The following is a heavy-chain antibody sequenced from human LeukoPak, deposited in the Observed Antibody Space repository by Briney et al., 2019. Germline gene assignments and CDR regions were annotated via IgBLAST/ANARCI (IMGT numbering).Heavy chain of an antibody. CDR1: GYTFTSYG. CDR2: ISTYNGNT. Sequence: ASVKVSCKASGYTFTSYGISWVRQAPGQGLEWMGWISTYNGNTHYTQKLQGRVTMTTDTSTSTAYMELRSLRSDDTAVYYCAGPIRAVAAPSDAFDIWGQGTMVTVSS. D-gene: IGHD6-19*01. CDR3: AGPIRAVAAPSDAFDI. J-gene: IGHJ3*02. V-gene: IGHV1-18*01.